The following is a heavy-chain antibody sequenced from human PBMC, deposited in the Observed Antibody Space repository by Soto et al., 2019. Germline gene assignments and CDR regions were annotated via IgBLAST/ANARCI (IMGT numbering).Heavy chain of an antibody. J-gene: IGHJ6*04. D-gene: IGHD2-8*02. V-gene: IGHV2-5*02. Sequence: QITLKESGPTLVKPTQTLTLTCTFSGFSLNTGGMGVAWILQPPGKALEWLALIYWDENKFYSPSMKSRLTITKETSKNQVVITMTQMDTVDTATYFCARIYCAGGNCYRLGGFYYGMDVWGKGTTVTVSS. CDR2: IYWDENK. CDR1: GFSLNTGGMG. CDR3: ARIYCAGGNCYRLGGFYYGMDV.